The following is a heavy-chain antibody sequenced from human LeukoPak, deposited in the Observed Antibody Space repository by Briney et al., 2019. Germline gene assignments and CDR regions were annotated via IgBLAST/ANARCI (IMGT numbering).Heavy chain of an antibody. D-gene: IGHD1-26*01. V-gene: IGHV1-46*01. CDR2: INPSGGST. CDR3: ARDPGEKTPYYYYYMDV. CDR1: GYTFTSYY. Sequence: AASVKVSCKASGYTFTSYYMHWVRQAPGQALEWMGIINPSGGSTSYAQKFQGRVTMTRDMSTSTVYMELSSLRSEDTAVYYCARDPGEKTPYYYYYMDVWGKGTTVTVSS. J-gene: IGHJ6*03.